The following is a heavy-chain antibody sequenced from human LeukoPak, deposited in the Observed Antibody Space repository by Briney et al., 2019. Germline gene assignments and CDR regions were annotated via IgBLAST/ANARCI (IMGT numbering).Heavy chain of an antibody. J-gene: IGHJ5*02. CDR2: INHSGST. CDR1: GGSFSGYY. CDR3: ARGRYDFWSGFNWFDP. D-gene: IGHD3-3*01. Sequence: SETLSLTCAVYGGSFSGYYWSWVRQPPGKGLEWIGEINHSGSTNYNPSLKSRVTISVDTSKNQFSLKLSSVTAADTAVYYCARGRYDFWSGFNWFDPWGQGTLVTVSS. V-gene: IGHV4-34*01.